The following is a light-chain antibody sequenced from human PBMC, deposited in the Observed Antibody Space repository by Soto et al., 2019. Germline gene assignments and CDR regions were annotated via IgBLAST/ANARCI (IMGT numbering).Light chain of an antibody. J-gene: IGKJ4*01. V-gene: IGKV1-39*01. CDR3: LQDYNYPLT. CDR2: AAS. CDR1: QSISSY. Sequence: DIQMTQAPSSLSAYVGDRVTITCRASQSISSYLNWYQQKPGKAPKLLIYAASSLQSGVPSRFSGSGSGTDFTLTISSLQPDDCGLYYCLQDYNYPLTVGGGTKVDIK.